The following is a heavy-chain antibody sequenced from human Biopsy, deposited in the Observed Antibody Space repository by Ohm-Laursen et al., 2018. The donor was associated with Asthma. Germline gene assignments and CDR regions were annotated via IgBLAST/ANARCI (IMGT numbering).Heavy chain of an antibody. V-gene: IGHV1-24*01. D-gene: IGHD4-17*01. J-gene: IGHJ4*02. CDR2: HDHEEGGT. Sequence: ASVKLSCKVSGYSLTDLSMHWVRRAPGHGLEWMGGHDHEEGGTVNARRFQGRVTMTEDTSTDTAYMELSSLSSDDPAVYYCASDFPKDYVRYNFQFWGQGTLVTVSS. CDR3: ASDFPKDYVRYNFQF. CDR1: GYSLTDLS.